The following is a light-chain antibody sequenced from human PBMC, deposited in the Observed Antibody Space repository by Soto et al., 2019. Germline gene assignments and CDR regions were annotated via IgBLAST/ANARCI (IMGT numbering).Light chain of an antibody. Sequence: EIVLTQSPGTLSLSPGERATLSCRASQSVSSSYLAWYQQKPGQAPRLLIYGASSRATGIPDRFSGSGSGTXXXXXXXRLXXEXFXXYXCQXYGSSRWTFGQGTKVEIK. CDR3: QXYGSSRWT. V-gene: IGKV3-20*01. CDR1: QSVSSSY. CDR2: GAS. J-gene: IGKJ1*01.